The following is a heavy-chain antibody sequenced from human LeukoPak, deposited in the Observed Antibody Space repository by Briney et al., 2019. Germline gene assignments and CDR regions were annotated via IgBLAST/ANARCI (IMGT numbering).Heavy chain of an antibody. CDR2: ISGSGGST. V-gene: IGHV3-23*01. CDR3: ARDQNDYGDSSLDY. J-gene: IGHJ4*02. CDR1: GFTFSSYA. D-gene: IGHD4-17*01. Sequence: GGSLRLSCAASGFTFSSYAMSWVRQAPGKGLEWVSAISGSGGSTYYADSVKGRFTISRDNAKNTLYLQMNSLRAEDTAVYYCARDQNDYGDSSLDYWGQGTLVTVSS.